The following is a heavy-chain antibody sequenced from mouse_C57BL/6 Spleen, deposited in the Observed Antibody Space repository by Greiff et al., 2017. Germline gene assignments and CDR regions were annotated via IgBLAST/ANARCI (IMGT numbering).Heavy chain of an antibody. CDR3: ARAGTGSYYAMDY. CDR1: GSAFTNYL. D-gene: IGHD4-1*01. V-gene: IGHV1-54*01. CDR2: INPGSGGT. J-gene: IGHJ4*01. Sequence: QVQLQQSGAELVRPGTSVKVSCKASGSAFTNYLIEWVKQRPGQGLEWIGVINPGSGGTNYTEKFKGKATLTADKSSSTAYLQLSSLTSEDSAVYFCARAGTGSYYAMDYWGQGTSVTVSS.